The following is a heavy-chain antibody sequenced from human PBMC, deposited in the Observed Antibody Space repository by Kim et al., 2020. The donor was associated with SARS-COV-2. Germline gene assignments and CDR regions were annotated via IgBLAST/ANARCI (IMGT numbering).Heavy chain of an antibody. D-gene: IGHD5-18*01. CDR2: INPSGGST. CDR3: ARDSLGDTAMADYYGMDV. CDR1: GYTFTSYY. J-gene: IGHJ6*02. V-gene: IGHV1-46*01. Sequence: ASVKVSCKASGYTFTSYYMHWVRQAPGQGLEWMGIINPSGGSTSYAQKFQGRVTMTRDTSTSTVYMELSSLRSEDTAVYYCARDSLGDTAMADYYGMDVWGQGTTVTVSS.